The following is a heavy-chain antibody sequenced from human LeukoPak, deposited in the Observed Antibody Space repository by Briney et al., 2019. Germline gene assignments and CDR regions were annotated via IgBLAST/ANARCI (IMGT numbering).Heavy chain of an antibody. J-gene: IGHJ4*02. V-gene: IGHV1-3*01. CDR3: ARIYDSSGPDY. CDR1: GYIFTSYA. CDR2: INAGNGNT. D-gene: IGHD3-22*01. Sequence: ASVKVSCKASGYIFTSYAIHWVRQAPGQRLEWMGWINAGNGNTKYSQKFQGRVTITRDTSASTAYMELSSLRSEDTAVYYCARIYDSSGPDYWGQGSLVTVSS.